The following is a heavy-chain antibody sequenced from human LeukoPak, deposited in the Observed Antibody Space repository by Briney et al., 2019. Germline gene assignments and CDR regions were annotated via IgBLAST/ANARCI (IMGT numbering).Heavy chain of an antibody. V-gene: IGHV4-34*01. Sequence: SETLSLTCAVYGVSFSDYYWSWIRQPPGKGLEWIGTIYYSGNTYYNPSLKSRLTISVDTSKNQFSLKLRSVTAADTALYYCASTSPKYYYESSGYSSLFDNWGQGTLVTVSS. CDR2: IYYSGNT. CDR1: GVSFSDYY. J-gene: IGHJ4*02. CDR3: ASTSPKYYYESSGYSSLFDN. D-gene: IGHD3-22*01.